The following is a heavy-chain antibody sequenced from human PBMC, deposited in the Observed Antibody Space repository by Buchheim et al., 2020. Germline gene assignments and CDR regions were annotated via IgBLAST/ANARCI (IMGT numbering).Heavy chain of an antibody. D-gene: IGHD5-12*01. Sequence: QVQLVESGGGVVQPGRSLRLSCAASGFTFSSYAMHWVRQAPGKGLEWVAVISYDGSNKYYADSVKGRFPISRDNSKNTLYLQMNSLRAEDTAVYDCARVIVATYFDLWGRGTL. J-gene: IGHJ2*01. CDR2: ISYDGSNK. CDR1: GFTFSSYA. V-gene: IGHV3-30-3*01. CDR3: ARVIVATYFDL.